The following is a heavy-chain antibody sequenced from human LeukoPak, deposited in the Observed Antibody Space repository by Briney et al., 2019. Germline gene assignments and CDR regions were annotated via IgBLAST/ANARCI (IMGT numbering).Heavy chain of an antibody. CDR1: GFTFSSYG. V-gene: IGHV3-30*03. CDR2: ISYDGSNK. J-gene: IGHJ4*02. Sequence: GSLRLSCAASGFTFSSYGMHWVRQAPGKGLEWVAVISYDGSNKYYADSVKGRFTISRDNSKNTLYLQMNSLRAEDTAVYYCARELDCSGGSCYFLDYWGQGTLVTVSS. CDR3: ARELDCSGGSCYFLDY. D-gene: IGHD2-15*01.